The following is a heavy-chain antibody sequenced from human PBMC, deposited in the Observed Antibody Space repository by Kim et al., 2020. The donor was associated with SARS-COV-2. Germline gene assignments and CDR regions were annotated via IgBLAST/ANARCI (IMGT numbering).Heavy chain of an antibody. CDR3: VRGDSCGCDV. CDR1: GFTFSYYS. J-gene: IGHJ3*01. Sequence: GGSLRLSCTASGFTFSYYSMHWVRQAPGKGLEWVSRISSSSSDATYADSVRGRFTISRDNAKNTLYLQMNSLGAEDTAVYYCVRGDSCGCDVCEHEAMVT. CDR2: ISSSSSDA. D-gene: IGHD6-19*01. V-gene: IGHV3-21*01.